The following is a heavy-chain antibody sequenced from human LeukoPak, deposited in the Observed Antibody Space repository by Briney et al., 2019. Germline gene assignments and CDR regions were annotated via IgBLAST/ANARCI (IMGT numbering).Heavy chain of an antibody. CDR3: ARHGGAAAAIDY. Sequence: SETLSLTCTVSGGFVSSSSYYWGWIRQPPGKGLEWIGSIYYSGTTHYIPSLKSRITISVDTSKNQFSLKLNSVTAADTALYYCARHGGAAAAIDYWGQGTLVTVSS. J-gene: IGHJ4*02. CDR1: GGFVSSSSYY. CDR2: IYYSGTT. D-gene: IGHD6-13*01. V-gene: IGHV4-39*01.